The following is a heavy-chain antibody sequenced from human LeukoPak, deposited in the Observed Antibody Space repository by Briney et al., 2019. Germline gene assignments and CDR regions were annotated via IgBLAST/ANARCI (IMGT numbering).Heavy chain of an antibody. D-gene: IGHD6-13*01. CDR1: GGSISSYY. CDR2: IYYSGST. V-gene: IGHV4-59*01. J-gene: IGHJ6*04. Sequence: PSETLSLTCTVSGGSISSYYWSWIRQPPGKGLEWIGYIYYSGSTNYNPSLKSRVTISVDTSKNQFSLKLSSVTAADTAVYYCARDRSRGSSWYPDSYYYYGMDVWGKGTRSPSPQ. CDR3: ARDRSRGSSWYPDSYYYYGMDV.